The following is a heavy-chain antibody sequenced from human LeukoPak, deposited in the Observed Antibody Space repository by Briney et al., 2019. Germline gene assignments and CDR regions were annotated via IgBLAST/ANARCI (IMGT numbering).Heavy chain of an antibody. CDR3: ARGYCSGGSCLDY. V-gene: IGHV3-21*01. CDR2: ISSSSSYI. Sequence: GGSLRLSCAASGFTFSSYSMNWVRQAPGKGLEWVSSISSSSSYIYYADSVKGRFTISRDNAENSLYLQMNSLRAEDTAVYYCARGYCSGGSCLDYWGQGTLVTVSS. D-gene: IGHD2-15*01. J-gene: IGHJ4*02. CDR1: GFTFSSYS.